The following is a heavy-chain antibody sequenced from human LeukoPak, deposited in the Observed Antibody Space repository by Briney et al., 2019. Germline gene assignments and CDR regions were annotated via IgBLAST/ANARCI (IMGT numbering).Heavy chain of an antibody. J-gene: IGHJ4*02. D-gene: IGHD1-1*01. Sequence: GGSLRLSCAASGFSFSDFAMHWVRQAPGKGLEWVAFISYDGSNKYYADSVKGRFTISRDNSKNTVYLQMNSLRTEDTAVFYCAREGPVTTFDSWGQGTLVTVSS. CDR1: GFSFSDFA. V-gene: IGHV3-30-3*01. CDR3: AREGPVTTFDS. CDR2: ISYDGSNK.